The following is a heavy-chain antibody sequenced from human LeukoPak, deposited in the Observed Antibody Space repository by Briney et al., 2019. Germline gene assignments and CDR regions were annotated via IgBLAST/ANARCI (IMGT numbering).Heavy chain of an antibody. J-gene: IGHJ4*02. CDR3: AREGLVGATDY. CDR1: GFSFSGYA. CDR2: ITGSGDDT. D-gene: IGHD1-26*01. V-gene: IGHV3-23*01. Sequence: PGGSLRLSCAASGFSFSGYAMHWVRQAPGKGLEWVSTITGSGDDTYYADSVKGRFTISRDNSKDTLYLQMSSLRAEDTAVYYCAREGLVGATDYWGQGTLVTVSS.